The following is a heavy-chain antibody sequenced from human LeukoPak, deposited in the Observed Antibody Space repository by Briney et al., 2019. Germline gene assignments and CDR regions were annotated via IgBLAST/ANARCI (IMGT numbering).Heavy chain of an antibody. V-gene: IGHV3-23*01. CDR2: IRGSGGST. CDR1: GFTFSSYA. J-gene: IGHJ4*02. D-gene: IGHD6-13*01. CDR3: AKDYAAAGPYYFDY. Sequence: GGSLRLSCAASGFTFSSYAMSWVRQAPGKGLEGVSAIRGSGGSTYYADSVKGRFTISRDNSKNTLYLQMNSLRAEDTAVYYCAKDYAAAGPYYFDYWGQGTLITVSS.